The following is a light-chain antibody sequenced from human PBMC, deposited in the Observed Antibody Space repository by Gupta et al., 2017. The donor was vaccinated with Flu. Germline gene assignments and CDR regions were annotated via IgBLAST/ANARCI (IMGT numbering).Light chain of an antibody. CDR1: RSDIGGYNY. Sequence: QSALTQPASVSGSPGQSITVSCTGTRSDIGGYNYVSWYQQYPGKAPKLIIYEVTHRPSGVYNLFSGSKSGNTASLTISGLQADDEADYYCSSYSSGSLVVFGGGTKLTVL. V-gene: IGLV2-14*03. CDR2: EVT. CDR3: SSYSSGSLVV. J-gene: IGLJ2*01.